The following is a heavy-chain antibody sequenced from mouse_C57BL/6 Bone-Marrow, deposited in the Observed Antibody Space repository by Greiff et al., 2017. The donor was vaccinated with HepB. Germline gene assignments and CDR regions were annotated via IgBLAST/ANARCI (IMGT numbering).Heavy chain of an antibody. CDR2: IYPRSGNT. CDR1: GYTFTSYG. J-gene: IGHJ2*01. Sequence: VQLQESGAELARPGASVKLPCKASGYTFTSYGISWVKQRTGQGLEWIGEIYPRSGNTYYNEKFKGKATLTADKSSSTAYMELRSLTSEDSAVYFCARSITTVVADYWGQGTTLTVSS. CDR3: ARSITTVVADY. V-gene: IGHV1-81*01. D-gene: IGHD1-1*01.